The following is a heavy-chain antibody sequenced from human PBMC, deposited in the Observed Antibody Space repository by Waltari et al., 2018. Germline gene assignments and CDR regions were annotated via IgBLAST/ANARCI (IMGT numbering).Heavy chain of an antibody. Sequence: EVQLLESGGGLVQPGGSLSLSCAASGFTFRSYAMSWVRQAPGKGLEWVAAISGSGGSTYYADSVKGRFTISRDNSKNTLYLQMNSLRAEDTAVYYCAKDDGSGSCDYWGQGTLVTVSS. V-gene: IGHV3-23*01. D-gene: IGHD3-10*01. CDR3: AKDDGSGSCDY. CDR2: ISGSGGST. CDR1: GFTFRSYA. J-gene: IGHJ4*02.